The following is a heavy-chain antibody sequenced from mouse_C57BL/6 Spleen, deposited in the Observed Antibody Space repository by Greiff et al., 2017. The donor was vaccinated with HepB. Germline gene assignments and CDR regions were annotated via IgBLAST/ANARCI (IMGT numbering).Heavy chain of an antibody. CDR1: GYAFSSSW. Sequence: VQLQQSGPELVKPGASVKISCKASGYAFSSSWMNWVKQRPGKGLEWIGRIYPGDGDTNYNGKFKGKATLTADKSSSTAYMQLSSLTSEDSAVYFCARDGDNGYFDGWGTGTTVTVSS. CDR2: IYPGDGDT. D-gene: IGHD2-13*01. J-gene: IGHJ1*03. CDR3: ARDGDNGYFDG. V-gene: IGHV1-82*01.